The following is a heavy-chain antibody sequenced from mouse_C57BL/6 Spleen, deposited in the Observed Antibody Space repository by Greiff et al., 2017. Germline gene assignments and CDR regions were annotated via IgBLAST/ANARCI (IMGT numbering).Heavy chain of an antibody. CDR1: GYSITSGYD. CDR2: IRYSGST. Sequence: DVQLQESGPGLVKPSQSLSLSCTVTGYSITSGYDWHWIRHFPGNKLEWMGYIRYSGSTNYNPSLKSPISITHDTSNNHFFLKLNSVTTEDTATYYCAREEGNAMDYWGQGTSVTVSS. V-gene: IGHV3-1*01. J-gene: IGHJ4*01. CDR3: AREEGNAMDY.